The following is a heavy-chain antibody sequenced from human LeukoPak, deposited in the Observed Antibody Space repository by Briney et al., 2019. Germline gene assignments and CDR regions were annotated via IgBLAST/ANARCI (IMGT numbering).Heavy chain of an antibody. J-gene: IGHJ4*02. V-gene: IGHV3-33*01. CDR3: ATYRGYPVDY. Sequence: GGSLRLSCAASGFTFSSYGMHWVRQAPGKGLEWVAVIWYDGSNKYYGDSVKGRFTISRDNSKKTLYLQMNSLRAEDTAVYYCATYRGYPVDYWGQGTLVTVSS. CDR1: GFTFSSYG. D-gene: IGHD1-1*01. CDR2: IWYDGSNK.